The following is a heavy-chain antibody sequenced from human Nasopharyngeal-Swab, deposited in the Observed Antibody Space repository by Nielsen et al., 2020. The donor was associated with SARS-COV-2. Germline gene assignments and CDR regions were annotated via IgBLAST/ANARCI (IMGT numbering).Heavy chain of an antibody. CDR2: IKQDGSEK. CDR1: GFTFSSYW. Sequence: GGSLRLSCAASGFTFSSYWMSWVRQAPGKGLEWVANIKQDGSEKYYVDSVKGRFTISRDNAKNSLYLQMNSLRAEDTAVYYCARDRLGDFWSGYLSYYYGMDVWGQGTTVTVSS. J-gene: IGHJ6*02. V-gene: IGHV3-7*01. D-gene: IGHD3-3*01. CDR3: ARDRLGDFWSGYLSYYYGMDV.